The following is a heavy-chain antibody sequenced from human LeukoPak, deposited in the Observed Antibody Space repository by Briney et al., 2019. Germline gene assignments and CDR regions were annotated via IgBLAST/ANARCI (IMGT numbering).Heavy chain of an antibody. Sequence: ASVKVSCKASGYTFTGYYMHWVRQAPGQGLEWMGWINPNSGGTNYAQKFQGRVTMTRDTSISTAYMELSRLRSDDTAVYYCARDLGFRGDGYIDHWGQGTLVTVSS. D-gene: IGHD5-24*01. CDR1: GYTFTGYY. V-gene: IGHV1-2*02. J-gene: IGHJ4*02. CDR2: INPNSGGT. CDR3: ARDLGFRGDGYIDH.